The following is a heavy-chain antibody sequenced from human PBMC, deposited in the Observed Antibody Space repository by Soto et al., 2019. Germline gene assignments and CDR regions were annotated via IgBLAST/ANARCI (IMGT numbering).Heavy chain of an antibody. Sequence: SETLSLSCAVYGGSFSGYYWSWIRQPPGKGLEWIGEINHSGSTNYNPSLKSRVTISVDTSKNQFSLKLSSVTAADTAVYYCARGPHVSRGFWSGYEGGYYYYGMDVWGQGTTVTVSS. D-gene: IGHD3-3*01. CDR2: INHSGST. CDR1: GGSFSGYY. V-gene: IGHV4-34*01. CDR3: ARGPHVSRGFWSGYEGGYYYYGMDV. J-gene: IGHJ6*02.